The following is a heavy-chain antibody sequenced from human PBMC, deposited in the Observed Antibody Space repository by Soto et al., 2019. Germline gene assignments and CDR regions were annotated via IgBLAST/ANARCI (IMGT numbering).Heavy chain of an antibody. CDR2: ISGSGGST. V-gene: IGHV3-23*01. Sequence: GGSLRLSCAVSGFTLSSYAMSWVRQAPGKGLEWVSGISGSGGSTYYADSVKGRFTISRDYAKNTLYLQMNSLRAEDTAVYYCAKEWDSGGPYYFDYWGQGTLVTVSS. CDR3: AKEWDSGGPYYFDY. J-gene: IGHJ4*02. CDR1: GFTLSSYA. D-gene: IGHD2-15*01.